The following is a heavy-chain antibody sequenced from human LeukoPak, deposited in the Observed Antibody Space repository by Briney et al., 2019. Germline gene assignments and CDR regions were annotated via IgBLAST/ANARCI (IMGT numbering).Heavy chain of an antibody. J-gene: IGHJ4*02. Sequence: SVKASCKASGGTFSSYAISWVRQAPGQGLEWMGGIIPIFGTANYAQKFQGRVTITADESTSTAYMELSSLRSEDTAVYYCARGDDYSNYLVYWGQGTLVTVSS. CDR2: IIPIFGTA. D-gene: IGHD4-11*01. CDR1: GGTFSSYA. V-gene: IGHV1-69*13. CDR3: ARGDDYSNYLVY.